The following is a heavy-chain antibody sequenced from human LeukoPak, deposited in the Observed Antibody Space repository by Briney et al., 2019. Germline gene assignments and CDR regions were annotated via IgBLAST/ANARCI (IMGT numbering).Heavy chain of an antibody. V-gene: IGHV3-21*01. Sequence: GGSLRLSCAASGFTFSSYAMSWVRQAPGKGLEWVSSISSSTSYIYYADSVKGRFTISKDNAKNSLYLQMNSLRAEDTAVYYCARAGGSTVSHSDYWGQGTLVIVSS. D-gene: IGHD4-17*01. CDR1: GFTFSSYA. CDR3: ARAGGSTVSHSDY. J-gene: IGHJ4*02. CDR2: ISSSTSYI.